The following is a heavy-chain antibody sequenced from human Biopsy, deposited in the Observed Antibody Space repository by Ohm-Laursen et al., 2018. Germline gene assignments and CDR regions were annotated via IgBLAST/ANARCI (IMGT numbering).Heavy chain of an antibody. CDR1: GVTFDTYA. V-gene: IGHV1-69*13. D-gene: IGHD2/OR15-2a*01. Sequence: SVKVSCKASGVTFDTYAFGWVRQAPGQGLEWMGGRIPYFNTIYYARNFQDSAVITADRSARTTDMQLSGLRPDDTAVYYCVGGQRGPPIGVTVPGDAFDLWGPGTMVTVSP. CDR2: RIPYFNTI. CDR3: VGGQRGPPIGVTVPGDAFDL. J-gene: IGHJ3*01.